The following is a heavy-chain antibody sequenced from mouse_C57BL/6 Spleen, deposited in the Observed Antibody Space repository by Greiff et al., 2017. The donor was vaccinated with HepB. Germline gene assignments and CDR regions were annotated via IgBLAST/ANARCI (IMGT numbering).Heavy chain of an antibody. D-gene: IGHD3-3*01. J-gene: IGHJ4*01. Sequence: EVKVDESGGGLVQPGGSMKLSCVASGFTFSNYWMNWVRQSPEKGLEWVAQIRLKSDNYATHYAESVKGRFTISRDDSKSSVYLQMNNLRAEDTGIYYCTRDQYYGMDYWGQGTSVTVSS. CDR3: TRDQYYGMDY. CDR1: GFTFSNYW. CDR2: IRLKSDNYAT. V-gene: IGHV6-3*01.